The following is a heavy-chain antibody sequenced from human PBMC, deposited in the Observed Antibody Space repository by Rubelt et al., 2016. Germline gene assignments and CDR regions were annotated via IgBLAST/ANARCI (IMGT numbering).Heavy chain of an antibody. J-gene: IGHJ5*02. V-gene: IGHV4-31*03. CDR3: ARAWAVYASVIGWVDP. Sequence: QVELQASGPGLVKPSQTLSLTCIVSGGSIRTDDYYWGWIRQHPGEGLAWIGYIYNSATPYYKPSLTSRLTISADTSQTTFPLTLSSVTAAETAVYYRARAWAVYASVIGWVDPWGQGTLVTVSS. D-gene: IGHD2-8*01. CDR2: IYNSATP. CDR1: GGSIRTDDYY.